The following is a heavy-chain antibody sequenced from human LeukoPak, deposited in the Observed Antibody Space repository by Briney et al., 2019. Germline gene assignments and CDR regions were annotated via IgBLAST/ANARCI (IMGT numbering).Heavy chain of an antibody. Sequence: GGSLRLSCATSGFIFSTYALSWVRQAPGKGLEWASSISGSGGSTYHADSVKGRFTISRDSSKNTLYLQMNSLRAEDTAIYYCARVIRAAPGKGYFDYRGQGTLVTVSS. D-gene: IGHD6-13*01. CDR3: ARVIRAAPGKGYFDY. V-gene: IGHV3-23*01. CDR2: ISGSGGST. J-gene: IGHJ4*02. CDR1: GFIFSTYA.